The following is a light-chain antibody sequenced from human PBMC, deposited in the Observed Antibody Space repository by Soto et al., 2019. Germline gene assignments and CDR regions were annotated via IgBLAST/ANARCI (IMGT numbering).Light chain of an antibody. CDR2: DAS. V-gene: IGKV3-15*01. Sequence: DIVLTQSPATLSVAPGERATLSCRASQSVSSNLAWYQQKPGQAPRLLIYDASTRATGIPARFSGSGSGTEFTLTISSLQSEDFAVYYCQQYNNWLMYTFGQGTKVDIK. J-gene: IGKJ2*01. CDR3: QQYNNWLMYT. CDR1: QSVSSN.